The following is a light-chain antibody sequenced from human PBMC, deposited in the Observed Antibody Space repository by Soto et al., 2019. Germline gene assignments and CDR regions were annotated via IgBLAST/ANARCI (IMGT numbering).Light chain of an antibody. J-gene: IGLJ1*01. CDR3: CSYAGSYTHYV. V-gene: IGLV2-11*01. CDR1: SSDVGGYNY. Sequence: QSALTQPRSVSGSPGQSITISCTGTSSDVGGYNYVSWYRQHPGKAPKLMIYDVSKRPSGVPDRFSGSMSGNTASLTISGLQAEDEADYYCCSYAGSYTHYVFGTGTKVTVL. CDR2: DVS.